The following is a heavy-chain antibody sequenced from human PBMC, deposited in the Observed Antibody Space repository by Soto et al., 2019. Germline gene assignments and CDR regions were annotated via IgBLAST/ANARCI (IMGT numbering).Heavy chain of an antibody. CDR1: GFSFSNYV. Sequence: GGSLRLSCAASGFSFSNYVMHWVGQAPGKGLEWVAVISYDGSSKYHADSVKGRFTISRDNSKNTLHLQMNSLRAEDTAVYYCSKDRRGGRAVLDSWGQGTPVTVSS. D-gene: IGHD2-8*01. V-gene: IGHV3-30*18. CDR3: SKDRRGGRAVLDS. J-gene: IGHJ5*01. CDR2: ISYDGSSK.